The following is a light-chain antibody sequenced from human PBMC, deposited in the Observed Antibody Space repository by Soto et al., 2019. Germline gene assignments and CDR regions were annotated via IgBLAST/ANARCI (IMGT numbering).Light chain of an antibody. J-gene: IGKJ1*01. V-gene: IGKV1-39*01. CDR2: AAS. CDR3: QQPYSTPGT. Sequence: DIQMTQSPTSLSASVGDRVSITCRASESINIYLNWYQKKSGEAPKLLIYAASSLQSGVPARFRGGGAGTGSTLPISSLQPEDFSTYFCQQPYSTPGTFGQGTKVEIK. CDR1: ESINIY.